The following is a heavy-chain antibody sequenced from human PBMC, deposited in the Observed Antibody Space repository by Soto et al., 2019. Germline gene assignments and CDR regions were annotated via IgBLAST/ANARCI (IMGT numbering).Heavy chain of an antibody. J-gene: IGHJ6*02. Sequence: QVQLVESGGGVVQPGRSLRLSCAASGFTFSSYAMHWVRQAPGKGLEWVAVISYDGSNKYYADSVKGRFTISRDNSKNTLYLQMNGLRAEDTAVYYCARDSGYRSGEFRSDGMDVWGQGTTVTVSS. D-gene: IGHD6-19*01. CDR1: GFTFSSYA. CDR3: ARDSGYRSGEFRSDGMDV. CDR2: ISYDGSNK. V-gene: IGHV3-30-3*01.